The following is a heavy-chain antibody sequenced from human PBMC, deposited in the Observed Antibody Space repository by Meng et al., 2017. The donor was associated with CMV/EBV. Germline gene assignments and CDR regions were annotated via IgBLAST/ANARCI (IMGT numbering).Heavy chain of an antibody. CDR1: GGSISSYY. J-gene: IGHJ6*02. V-gene: IGHV4-59*01. CDR2: IYYSGST. CDR3: ARLALLSETYYYGSGSYAPPGMDV. Sequence: SQTLSLTGTVSGGSISSYYWSWIRQPPGKGLEWIGYIYYSGSTNYNPSLKSRVTISVDTSKNQFSLKLSSVTAADTAVYYCARLALLSETYYYGSGSYAPPGMDVWGQGTLVTVSS. D-gene: IGHD3-10*01.